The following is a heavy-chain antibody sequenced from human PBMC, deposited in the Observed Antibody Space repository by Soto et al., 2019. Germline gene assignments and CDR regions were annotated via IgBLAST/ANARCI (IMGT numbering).Heavy chain of an antibody. V-gene: IGHV3-49*03. CDR2: IRSQPYGGTA. D-gene: IGHD3-10*01. Sequence: LSLTCTVSGGSISSYYWSWIRQPPGKGMEWVGFIRSQPYGGTAEYAASVRGRFTISRDDSKGIAYLQMNSLQTEDSGVYYCIGSFPFWGQGTLVTVSS. CDR3: IGSFPF. J-gene: IGHJ4*02. CDR1: GGSISSYY.